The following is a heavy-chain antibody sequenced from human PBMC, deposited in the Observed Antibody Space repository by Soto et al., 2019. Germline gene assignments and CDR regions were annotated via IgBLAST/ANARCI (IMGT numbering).Heavy chain of an antibody. CDR1: GGSISSSSYY. V-gene: IGHV4-39*01. CDR3: VFDSRAAPRPYYYYMDV. D-gene: IGHD3-9*01. Sequence: QLQLQESGPGLVKPSETLSLTCTVSGGSISSSSYYWGWIRQPPGKGLEWIGSIYYSGSTYYNPSLKSRVTISVDTSKNQFSLKLRSVTAADTAVYYCVFDSRAAPRPYYYYMDVWGKGTTVTVSS. J-gene: IGHJ6*03. CDR2: IYYSGST.